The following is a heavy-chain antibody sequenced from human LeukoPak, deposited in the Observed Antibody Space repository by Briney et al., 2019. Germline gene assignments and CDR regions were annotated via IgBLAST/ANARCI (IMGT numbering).Heavy chain of an antibody. V-gene: IGHV1-2*02. CDR1: GYTFTGYY. CDR3: ARPGTKRWLQFGY. Sequence: ASVKVSCKASGYTFTGYYMHWVRQAPGQGLEWMGWINPNSGGTNYAQKFQGRVTMTRDTSISTAYMELSRLRSDDTAVYYCARPGTKRWLQFGYWGQGTLVTVSS. D-gene: IGHD5-24*01. CDR2: INPNSGGT. J-gene: IGHJ4*02.